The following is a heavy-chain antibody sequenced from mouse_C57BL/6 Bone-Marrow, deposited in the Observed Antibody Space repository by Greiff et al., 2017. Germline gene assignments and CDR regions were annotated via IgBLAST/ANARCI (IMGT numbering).Heavy chain of an antibody. CDR2: IDPETGGT. D-gene: IGHD1-1*01. J-gene: IGHJ3*01. CDR3: TRPVYGSGFAY. Sequence: QVQLKESGAELVRPGASVTLSCKASGYTFTDYEMHWVKQTPVHGLEWIGAIDPETGGTAYNQKFKGKAILTADKSSSTAYMELRSLTSEDSAVYYCTRPVYGSGFAYWGQGTLVTVSA. V-gene: IGHV1-15*01. CDR1: GYTFTDYE.